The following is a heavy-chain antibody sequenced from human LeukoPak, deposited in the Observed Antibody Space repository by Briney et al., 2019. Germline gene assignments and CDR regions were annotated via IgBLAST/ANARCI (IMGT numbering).Heavy chain of an antibody. D-gene: IGHD3-10*01. V-gene: IGHV3-7*01. Sequence: GGSLRLSCAASGFTFSSYWMSWVRQAPGKGLEWVANIKQDGSEKYYVDSVKGRFTISRDNAKNSLYLQMNSLRAEDTAVYYCARDMSFKIRGSGSYPTYYCYGMDVWGQGTTVTVSS. CDR3: ARDMSFKIRGSGSYPTYYCYGMDV. CDR2: IKQDGSEK. J-gene: IGHJ6*02. CDR1: GFTFSSYW.